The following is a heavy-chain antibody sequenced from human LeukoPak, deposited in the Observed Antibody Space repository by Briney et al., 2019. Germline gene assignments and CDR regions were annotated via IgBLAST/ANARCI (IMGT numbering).Heavy chain of an antibody. CDR2: IYYSGST. V-gene: IGHV4-31*03. CDR3: ARDNRSSGYYGLDY. Sequence: PSETLSLTCTVSGGSISSGGYYWSWIRQHPGKGLEWIGYIYYSGSTYYSPSLKSRVTISVDTSKNQFSLKLSSVTAADTAVYYCARDNRSSGYYGLDYWGQGTLVTVSS. D-gene: IGHD3-22*01. J-gene: IGHJ4*02. CDR1: GGSISSGGYY.